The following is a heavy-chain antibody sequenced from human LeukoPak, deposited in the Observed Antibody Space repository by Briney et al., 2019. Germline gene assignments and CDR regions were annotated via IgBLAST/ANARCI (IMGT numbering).Heavy chain of an antibody. CDR3: ARDRYYDSSGYYSPPDY. Sequence: GGSLRLSCAASGFTFSDYYMSWIRQAPGKGLEWVSYISSSGSTIYYADSVKGRFTISRDNAKNPLYLQMNSLRAEDTAVYYCARDRYYDSSGYYSPPDYWGQGTLVTVSS. V-gene: IGHV3-11*04. CDR2: ISSSGSTI. CDR1: GFTFSDYY. D-gene: IGHD3-22*01. J-gene: IGHJ4*02.